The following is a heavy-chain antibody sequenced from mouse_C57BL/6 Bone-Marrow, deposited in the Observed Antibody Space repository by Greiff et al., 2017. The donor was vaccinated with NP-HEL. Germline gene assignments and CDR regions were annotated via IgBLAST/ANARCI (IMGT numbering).Heavy chain of an antibody. CDR3: ARRPYYYGSSDYAMDY. CDR2: INPNNGGT. J-gene: IGHJ4*01. V-gene: IGHV1-26*01. D-gene: IGHD1-1*01. CDR1: GYTFTDYY. Sequence: VQLQQSGPELVKPGASVKISCKASGYTFTDYYMNWVKQSHGKSLEWIGDINPNNGGTSYNQKFKGKATLTVDKSSSTAYMELRSLTSEDSAVYYCARRPYYYGSSDYAMDYWGQGTSVTVSS.